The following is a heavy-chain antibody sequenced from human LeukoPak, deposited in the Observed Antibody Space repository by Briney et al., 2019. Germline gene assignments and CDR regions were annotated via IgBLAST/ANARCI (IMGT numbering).Heavy chain of an antibody. CDR2: IYSGGST. V-gene: IGHV3-53*01. CDR3: ARIYSSGPRPHWYFDL. Sequence: GGSLRLSCAASGFTFSSNYMSWVRQAPGKGLEWVSVIYSGGSTYYADSVKGRFTISRDNSKNTLYLQMNSLRAEDTAVYYCARIYSSGPRPHWYFDLWGRGTLVTVSS. CDR1: GFTFSSNY. J-gene: IGHJ2*01. D-gene: IGHD6-19*01.